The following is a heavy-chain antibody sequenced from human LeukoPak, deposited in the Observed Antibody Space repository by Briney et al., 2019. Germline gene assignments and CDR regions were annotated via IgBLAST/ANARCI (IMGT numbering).Heavy chain of an antibody. CDR3: VRDDQYSSGWYDSYFDY. CDR1: GFTFSDYY. D-gene: IGHD6-19*01. V-gene: IGHV3-74*01. J-gene: IGHJ4*02. CDR2: INSDGSST. Sequence: GGSLRLSCAASGFTFSDYYMSWIRQAPGKGLEWVSRINSDGSSTSYADSVKGRFTISRDNAKNTLYLQMNSLRAEDTAVYYCVRDDQYSSGWYDSYFDYWGQGTLVTVSS.